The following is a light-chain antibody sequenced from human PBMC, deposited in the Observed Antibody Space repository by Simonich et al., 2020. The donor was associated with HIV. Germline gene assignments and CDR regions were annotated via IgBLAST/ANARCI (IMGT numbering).Light chain of an antibody. J-gene: IGKJ1*01. Sequence: DIVMTQSPASLAVSLGERATINCKSSQSVLYISNNKNHLAWYQQKPRQPPKLLIYWASTRESGVPDRFRGSGSGTDFTLTSSSLQAEDVAVYYCQQYYNTPQTFGQGTKVEIK. CDR1: QSVLYISNNKNH. V-gene: IGKV4-1*01. CDR2: WAS. CDR3: QQYYNTPQT.